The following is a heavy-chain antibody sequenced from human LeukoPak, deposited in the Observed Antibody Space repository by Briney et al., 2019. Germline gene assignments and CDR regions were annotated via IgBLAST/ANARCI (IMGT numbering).Heavy chain of an antibody. Sequence: GASVKVSCKVSGYTLTELSMHWVRQAPGKGLELMGGFDPEDGETIYAQKFQGRVTMTEDTSADTAYMELSSLRSEDTAVYYCATGYYYDSSGPPFDYWGQGTLVTVSS. CDR2: FDPEDGET. D-gene: IGHD3-22*01. CDR3: ATGYYYDSSGPPFDY. J-gene: IGHJ4*02. CDR1: GYTLTELS. V-gene: IGHV1-24*01.